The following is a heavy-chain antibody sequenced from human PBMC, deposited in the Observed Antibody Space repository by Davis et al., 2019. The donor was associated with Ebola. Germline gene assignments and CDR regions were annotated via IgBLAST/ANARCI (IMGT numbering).Heavy chain of an antibody. CDR1: GFTSSASS. D-gene: IGHD1-7*01. Sequence: PGGPLRPPCLALGFTSSASSTNWARPAPGKGLAWVADISSSSFAIYYADSVKGRFTISRDNAKDSLFLQMNSLRDDDTAVYYCAKGNWNFPYWGQGTMVTVAS. CDR3: AKGNWNFPY. V-gene: IGHV3-48*02. CDR2: ISSSSFAI. J-gene: IGHJ4*02.